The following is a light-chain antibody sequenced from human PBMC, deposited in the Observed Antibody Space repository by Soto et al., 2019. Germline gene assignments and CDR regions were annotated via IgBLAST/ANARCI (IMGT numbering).Light chain of an antibody. V-gene: IGKV1-39*01. CDR1: QDISNY. CDR3: QQNYRMPPT. CDR2: ATS. J-gene: IGKJ1*01. Sequence: DIQMTQSPSSLSASVGDRVTITCQASQDISNYLNWYQQKPGKAPEPLIYATSHLQSGVPSRFSGSGSGTDFTLTISSLQPEDFATYYCQQNYRMPPTFGQGTRVEVK.